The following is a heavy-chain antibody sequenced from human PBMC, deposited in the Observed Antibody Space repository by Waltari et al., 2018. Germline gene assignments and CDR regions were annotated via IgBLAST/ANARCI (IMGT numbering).Heavy chain of an antibody. Sequence: QVQLQESGPGLVKPSETLSLTCTVSGGSISSHYWSWIRQPPGKGLEWIGYIYYSGSTNNNPSLKSRVTISVDTSKNQFSLKLSSVTAADTAVYYCARGGGYGDYSYYYYGMDVWGQGTTVTVSS. J-gene: IGHJ6*02. CDR1: GGSISSHY. D-gene: IGHD4-17*01. CDR3: ARGGGYGDYSYYYYGMDV. CDR2: IYYSGST. V-gene: IGHV4-59*11.